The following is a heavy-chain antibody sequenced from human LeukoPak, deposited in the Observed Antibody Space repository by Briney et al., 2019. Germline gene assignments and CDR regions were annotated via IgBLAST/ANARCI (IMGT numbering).Heavy chain of an antibody. Sequence: GGSLRLSCAASGFTFSSYAMSWVRQASGKGLEWVGRIRSKANSYATAYAASVKGRFTISRDDSKNTAYLQMNSLKTEDTAVYYCVGDFWSGDTFDYWGQGTLVTVSS. V-gene: IGHV3-73*01. CDR2: IRSKANSYAT. D-gene: IGHD3-3*01. CDR3: VGDFWSGDTFDY. CDR1: GFTFSSYA. J-gene: IGHJ4*02.